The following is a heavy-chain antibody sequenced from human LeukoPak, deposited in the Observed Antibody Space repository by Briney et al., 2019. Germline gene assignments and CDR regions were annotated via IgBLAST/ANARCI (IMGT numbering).Heavy chain of an antibody. J-gene: IGHJ6*03. D-gene: IGHD6-13*01. Sequence: GASVKVSCKASGYTFTSYGISWVRQAPGQGLEWMGWISAYNGNTNYAQKLRGRVTMTTDTSTSTAYMELRSLRSDDTAVYYCARNGLAAANYYMDVWGKGTTVTVSS. CDR3: ARNGLAAANYYMDV. V-gene: IGHV1-18*01. CDR2: ISAYNGNT. CDR1: GYTFTSYG.